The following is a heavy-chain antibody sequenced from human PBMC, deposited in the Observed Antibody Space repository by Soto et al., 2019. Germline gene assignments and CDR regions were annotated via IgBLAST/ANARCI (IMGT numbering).Heavy chain of an antibody. D-gene: IGHD3-22*01. V-gene: IGHV5-51*01. J-gene: IGHJ4*02. CDR3: AVWYYYDSSGYKGYYFDY. CDR2: IYPGDSDT. CDR1: GYDFTSYW. Sequence: LGESLKISCKGSGYDFTSYWIGWVRQMPGKGLEWMGIIYPGDSDTRYSPSFQGQVTISVDKSINTAYLQWSSLKASDTAMYYCAVWYYYDSSGYKGYYFDYWGREPWSPSPQ.